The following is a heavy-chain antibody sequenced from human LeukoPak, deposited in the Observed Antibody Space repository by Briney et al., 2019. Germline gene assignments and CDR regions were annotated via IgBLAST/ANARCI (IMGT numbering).Heavy chain of an antibody. Sequence: PGGSLRLSCAASGFTFSDYYMSWIRQAPGKGLEWVSYISSSGSTIYYADSVKGRFTISRDNAKNSLYLQMNSLRAEDTAVYYCARDVFPDTAMVTGFYWGQGTLVTVSS. D-gene: IGHD5-18*01. CDR3: ARDVFPDTAMVTGFY. CDR2: ISSSGSTI. V-gene: IGHV3-11*04. CDR1: GFTFSDYY. J-gene: IGHJ4*02.